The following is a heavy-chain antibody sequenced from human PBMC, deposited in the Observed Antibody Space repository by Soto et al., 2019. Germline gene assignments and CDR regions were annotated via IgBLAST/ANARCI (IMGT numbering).Heavy chain of an antibody. CDR3: ARGGTIAVTTIGDY. J-gene: IGHJ4*01. CDR1: GFTFRSYN. CDR2: ISSSSSTI. V-gene: IGHV3-48*02. Sequence: GGSLRLSCAASGFTFRSYNMNWVRQSPGKGLDWLSYISSSSSTIYYADSVKGRFTISRDNAKNSLYLQMNSLRDDDTAMYYCARGGTIAVTTIGDYWGQGTLVTVSS. D-gene: IGHD5-12*01.